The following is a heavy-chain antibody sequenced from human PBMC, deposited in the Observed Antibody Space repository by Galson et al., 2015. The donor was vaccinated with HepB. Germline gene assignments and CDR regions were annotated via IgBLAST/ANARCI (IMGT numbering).Heavy chain of an antibody. CDR3: ARGIAAAGHALDI. Sequence: CAISGDSVSSNSAVWRWIRQSPSRGLEWLGRTYYRSNWYKDDAVSVKGRITINPDTSKNQLSLHLNSVTPDDTAVYYCARGIAAAGHALDIWGQGTMVTVSS. V-gene: IGHV6-1*01. J-gene: IGHJ3*02. CDR2: TYYRSNWYK. CDR1: GDSVSSNSAV. D-gene: IGHD6-13*01.